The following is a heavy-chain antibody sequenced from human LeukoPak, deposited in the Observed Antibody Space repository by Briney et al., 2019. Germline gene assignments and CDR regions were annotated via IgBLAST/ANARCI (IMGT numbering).Heavy chain of an antibody. J-gene: IGHJ4*02. CDR1: GFTFSRYD. Sequence: PGGFLRLSCVASGFTFSRYDMHWVRQAPGKGLEWVSVIYSGGSTYYADSVKGRFTISRDNSKNTLYLQMNSLRAEDTAVYYCARAGLGSSGSRSFDYWGQGTLVPSPQ. D-gene: IGHD6-19*01. CDR2: IYSGGST. V-gene: IGHV3-53*01. CDR3: ARAGLGSSGSRSFDY.